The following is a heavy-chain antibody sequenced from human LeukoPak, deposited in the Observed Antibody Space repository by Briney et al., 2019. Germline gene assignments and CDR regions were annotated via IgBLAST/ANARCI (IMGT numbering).Heavy chain of an antibody. CDR2: IYTSGST. CDR1: GGSISSGSYY. CDR3: AREGLYSENWFDP. V-gene: IGHV4-61*02. Sequence: SETLSLTCTVSGGSISSGSYYWSWIRQPAGKGLEWIGRIYTSGSTNYNPSLKSRVTISVDTSKNQFSLKLSSVTAADTGVYYCAREGLYSENWFDPWGQGTLVTVSS. D-gene: IGHD3-10*02. J-gene: IGHJ5*02.